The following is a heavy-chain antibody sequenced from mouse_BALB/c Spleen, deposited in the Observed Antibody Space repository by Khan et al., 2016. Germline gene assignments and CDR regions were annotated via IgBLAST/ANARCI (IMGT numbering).Heavy chain of an antibody. CDR3: ARSGYGYDY. D-gene: IGHD2-2*01. CDR1: GYAFSIYW. CDR2: IYPGDGDT. J-gene: IGHJ2*01. Sequence: QVQLQQSGAELVRPGSSVKISCKASGYAFSIYWMNWVKQRPGQGLEWIGQIYPGDGDTDYNGKFKDKDTLTADKSSSTDYMQLSRLKSEDSAVYFCARSGYGYDYWGQGTTLTVSS. V-gene: IGHV1-80*01.